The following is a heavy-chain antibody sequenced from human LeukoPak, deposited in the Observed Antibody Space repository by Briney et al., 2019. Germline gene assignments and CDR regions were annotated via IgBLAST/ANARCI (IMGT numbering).Heavy chain of an antibody. D-gene: IGHD3-22*01. CDR3: ARVDGYYDSSTASDY. CDR1: GYTFTGYY. J-gene: IGHJ4*02. CDR2: ISAYNGNT. V-gene: IGHV1-18*04. Sequence: ASLKVCCKASGYTFTGYYMHWVRQAPGQGLEWMGWISAYNGNTNYAQKLQGRVTMTTDTSTSTAYRELRSLRSDDTAVYYCARVDGYYDSSTASDYWGQGTLVTVSS.